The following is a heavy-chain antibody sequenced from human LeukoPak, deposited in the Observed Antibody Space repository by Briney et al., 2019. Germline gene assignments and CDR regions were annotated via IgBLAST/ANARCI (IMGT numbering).Heavy chain of an antibody. D-gene: IGHD4-23*01. J-gene: IGHJ4*02. CDR1: GYSISSSNW. V-gene: IGHV4-28*01. Sequence: SETLSLTCAVSGYSISSSNWWGWIRQPPGKGLEWIGYIYYSGSTYYNPSLKSRVTMSVDTSKNQFSLKLSSVTAVDTAVYYCARSVDGGNSPFDYWGQGTLVTVSS. CDR3: ARSVDGGNSPFDY. CDR2: IYYSGST.